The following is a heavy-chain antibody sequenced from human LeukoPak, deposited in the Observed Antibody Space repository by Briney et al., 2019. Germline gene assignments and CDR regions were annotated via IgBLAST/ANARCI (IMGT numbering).Heavy chain of an antibody. CDR3: AKWGCSGVNCYLFAY. CDR1: GFTFSSYA. V-gene: IGHV3-23*01. CDR2: INGSGGRI. D-gene: IGHD2-15*01. Sequence: GGSLRLSCAASGFTFSSYAMSWVRQAPGKGLEWVSAINGSGGRIYYADSVKGRFTISRDNSKSTLYLQMNSLRAEDTAVYYCAKWGCSGVNCYLFAYWGQGTLVTVSS. J-gene: IGHJ4*02.